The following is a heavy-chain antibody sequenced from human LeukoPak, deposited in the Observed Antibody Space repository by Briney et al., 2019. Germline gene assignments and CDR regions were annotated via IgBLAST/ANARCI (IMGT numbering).Heavy chain of an antibody. CDR3: ARVLPDYGDYSLLLGYYYYYYMDV. CDR2: ISWNSGSI. V-gene: IGHV3-9*01. CDR1: GFTFDDYA. J-gene: IGHJ6*03. Sequence: GGSLRLSCAASGFTFDDYAMHWVRQAPGKGLEWVSGISWNSGSIGYADSVKGRFTISRDNAKNSLYLQMNSLRAEDTAVYYCARVLPDYGDYSLLLGYYYYYYMDVWGKGTTVTVSS. D-gene: IGHD4-17*01.